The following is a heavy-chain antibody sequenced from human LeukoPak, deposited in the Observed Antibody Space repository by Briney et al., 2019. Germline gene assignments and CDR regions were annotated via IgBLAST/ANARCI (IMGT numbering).Heavy chain of an antibody. CDR2: ISYDGSNK. V-gene: IGHV3-30-3*01. D-gene: IGHD1-7*01. Sequence: PGGSLRLSCAASGFTFSSYAMHWVRQAPGKGLEWVAVISYDGSNKYYADSVKGRFTISRDNSKNTLYLQMNSLRAEDTAVYYCAREDELLHYFDYRGQGTLVTVSS. J-gene: IGHJ4*02. CDR3: AREDELLHYFDY. CDR1: GFTFSSYA.